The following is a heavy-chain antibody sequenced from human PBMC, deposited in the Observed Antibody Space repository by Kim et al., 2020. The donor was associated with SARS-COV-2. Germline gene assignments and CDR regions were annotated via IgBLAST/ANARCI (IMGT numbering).Heavy chain of an antibody. D-gene: IGHD3-16*01. V-gene: IGHV3-21*01. CDR1: GFTFSSYS. CDR3: ARDGRPLTRERGGYYYYYGMDV. J-gene: IGHJ6*02. Sequence: GGSLRLSCAASGFTFSSYSMNWVRQAPGKGLEWVSSISSSSSYIYYADSVKGRFTISRDNAKNSLYLQMNSLRAEDTAVYYCARDGRPLTRERGGYYYYYGMDVWGQGTTVTVSS. CDR2: ISSSSSYI.